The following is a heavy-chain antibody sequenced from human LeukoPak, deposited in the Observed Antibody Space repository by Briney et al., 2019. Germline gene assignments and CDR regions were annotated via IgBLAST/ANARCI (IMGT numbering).Heavy chain of an antibody. J-gene: IGHJ4*02. D-gene: IGHD5-18*01. CDR1: GYSFTSYW. CDR2: IYLSNSDT. Sequence: GESLKISCKGSGYSFTSYWIGWVRQMPGKGLEWMGIIYLSNSDTRYSPSFQGQVTISADKSISTAYLQWSSLKASDTAMYYCARAGYSYGYQTFDYWGQGTLVTVSS. CDR3: ARAGYSYGYQTFDY. V-gene: IGHV5-51*01.